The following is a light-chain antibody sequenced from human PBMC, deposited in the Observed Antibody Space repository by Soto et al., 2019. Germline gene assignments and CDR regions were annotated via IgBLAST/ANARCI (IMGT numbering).Light chain of an antibody. CDR2: GAS. Sequence: EIVWTQSPGTLSLSPGERATLSCRASQSVNTNYLAWYQQKSGQAPRLLIYGASSRATGIPDRFSGSGSGTDFTLTISRLEPEDFAAYCCQQYGSSPITFGQGTRLEIK. J-gene: IGKJ5*01. CDR1: QSVNTNY. CDR3: QQYGSSPIT. V-gene: IGKV3-20*01.